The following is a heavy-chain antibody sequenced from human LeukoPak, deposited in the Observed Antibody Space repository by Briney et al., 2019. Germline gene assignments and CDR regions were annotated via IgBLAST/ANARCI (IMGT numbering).Heavy chain of an antibody. J-gene: IGHJ6*03. Sequence: GGSLRLSCAASGFTFSSYGMHWVRQAPGKGLEWVSAISGSGGSTYYADSVKGRFTISRDNSKNTLYLQMNSLRAEDTAVYYCARDLEQQLQFYYYYYMDVWGKGTTVTVSS. CDR3: ARDLEQQLQFYYYYYMDV. CDR1: GFTFSSYG. D-gene: IGHD6-13*01. V-gene: IGHV3-23*01. CDR2: ISGSGGST.